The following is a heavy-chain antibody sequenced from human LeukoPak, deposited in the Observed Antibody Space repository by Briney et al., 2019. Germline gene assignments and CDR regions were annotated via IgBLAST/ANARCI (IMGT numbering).Heavy chain of an antibody. D-gene: IGHD3-3*01. Sequence: GESLKTSCKGSGYSFTSYWIGWVRQMPGKGLEWMGIIYPGDSDTRYSPSFQGQVTISADKSISTAYLQWSSLKASDTAMYYCARGIDFFGVGFDPWGQGTLVTVSS. J-gene: IGHJ5*02. CDR1: GYSFTSYW. V-gene: IGHV5-51*01. CDR2: IYPGDSDT. CDR3: ARGIDFFGVGFDP.